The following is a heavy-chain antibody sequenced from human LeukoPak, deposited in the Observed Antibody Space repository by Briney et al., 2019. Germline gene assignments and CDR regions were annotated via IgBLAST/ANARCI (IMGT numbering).Heavy chain of an antibody. CDR3: AREARIVGDPAEFHFDY. J-gene: IGHJ4*02. Sequence: GGSLRLSCAASGFTFSSYAMSWVRQAPGKGLEWVSAISGSGGSTYYADSVKGRFTISRDNAKKSLYLQMNSLRAEDTAVYYCAREARIVGDPAEFHFDYWGQGTLVTVSS. V-gene: IGHV3-23*01. CDR2: ISGSGGST. CDR1: GFTFSSYA. D-gene: IGHD2-2*01.